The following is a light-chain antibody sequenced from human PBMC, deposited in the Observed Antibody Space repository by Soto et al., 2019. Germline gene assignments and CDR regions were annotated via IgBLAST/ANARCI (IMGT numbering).Light chain of an antibody. CDR3: QQSYTTPWT. Sequence: DIQMTQSPSPLSASAGDRLTITCRASQNISYYLNWLQQRPGKAPQLLIFGASNLHIGVPSRFSGSGSGTDFALSISSVQPEDFATYYCQQSYTTPWTFGQGTKV. V-gene: IGKV1-39*01. CDR2: GAS. CDR1: QNISYY. J-gene: IGKJ1*01.